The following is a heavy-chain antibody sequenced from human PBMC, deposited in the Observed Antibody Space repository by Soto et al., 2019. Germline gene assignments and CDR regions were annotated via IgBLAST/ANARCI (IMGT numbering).Heavy chain of an antibody. CDR1: GFTFTSSA. CDR3: AAAPLKYYYDSSGYP. CDR2: IAVGSGNT. D-gene: IGHD3-22*01. V-gene: IGHV1-58*01. Sequence: SVKVSCKASGFTFTSSAVQWVRQARGQRLEWIGWIAVGSGNTNYAQKFQERVTITRDMSTSTAYMELSSLRSEDTAVYYCAAAPLKYYYDSSGYPWGQGTLVTVSS. J-gene: IGHJ5*02.